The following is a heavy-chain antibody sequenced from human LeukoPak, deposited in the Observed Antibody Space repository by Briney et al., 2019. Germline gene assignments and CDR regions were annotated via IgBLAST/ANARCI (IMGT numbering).Heavy chain of an antibody. CDR1: GGTFSSYA. D-gene: IGHD5-18*01. CDR2: IIPIFGTA. CDR3: ATDSYGLSCFDY. Sequence: GASVKVSCKASGGTFSSYAISWVRQAPGQGLEWMGGIIPIFGTANYAQKFQGRVTITADESTSTVYMELSSLRSEDTAVYYCATDSYGLSCFDYWGQGTLVTVSS. V-gene: IGHV1-69*13. J-gene: IGHJ4*02.